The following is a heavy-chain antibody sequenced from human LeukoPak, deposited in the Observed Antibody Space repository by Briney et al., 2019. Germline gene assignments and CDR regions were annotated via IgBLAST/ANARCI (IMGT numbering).Heavy chain of an antibody. CDR3: ARAFLLQSEGLFDY. CDR2: FYISGST. Sequence: NPSETLSLTCTVSGGSISSYYWSWIRQPAGKGLEWIGRFYISGSTNYNPSLKSRVTMSVDTSKDQFSLRLNSVTLANPAVFYCARAFLLQSEGLFDYWGQGTLVTVSS. CDR1: GGSISSYY. V-gene: IGHV4-4*07. J-gene: IGHJ4*02. D-gene: IGHD4-11*01.